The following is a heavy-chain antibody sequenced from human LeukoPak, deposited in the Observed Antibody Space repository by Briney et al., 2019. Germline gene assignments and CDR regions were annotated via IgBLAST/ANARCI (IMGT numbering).Heavy chain of an antibody. J-gene: IGHJ6*03. CDR3: TRDRDGSPYYYYMGV. CDR1: GGSISSYY. Sequence: SETLSLTCTVSGGSISSYYWNWIRQPPGKGLEWIGYIHYSGSTNYNPSLRSRVTISVDTSKKQFSLKLSSVTAADTAVYYCTRDRDGSPYYYYMGVWGKGTTVTVSS. CDR2: IHYSGST. V-gene: IGHV4-59*01. D-gene: IGHD3-10*01.